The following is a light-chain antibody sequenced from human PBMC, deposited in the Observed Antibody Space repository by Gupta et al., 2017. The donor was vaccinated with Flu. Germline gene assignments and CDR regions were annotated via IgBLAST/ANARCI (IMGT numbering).Light chain of an antibody. V-gene: IGLV3-27*01. J-gene: IGLJ3*02. CDR2: KDA. Sequence: SYELTQPSSVSVSPGQTARITCSGDVLTKKYARWFQQKPGQAPVVVIYKDAKRPSGIPERFSGSSSGTTVTLTIRGAQVEDDDDYYCYCAADNTLVFGGGTKLTVL. CDR3: YCAADNTLV. CDR1: VLTKKY.